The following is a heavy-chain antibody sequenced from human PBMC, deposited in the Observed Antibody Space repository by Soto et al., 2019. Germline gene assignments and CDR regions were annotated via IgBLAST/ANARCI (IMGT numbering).Heavy chain of an antibody. Sequence: QVQLVQSGAEVKKPGASVKVSCKASGYTFTSYGISWVRQAPGQGLEWMGWIRAYNGNTNYAQKLQGRVTVTTDTSTIRAYIERRSLRPDDTAVYYCARESIAVAGTITFDYWCQGTLVTVST. CDR3: ARESIAVAGTITFDY. D-gene: IGHD6-19*01. J-gene: IGHJ4*02. CDR1: GYTFTSYG. CDR2: IRAYNGNT. V-gene: IGHV1-18*01.